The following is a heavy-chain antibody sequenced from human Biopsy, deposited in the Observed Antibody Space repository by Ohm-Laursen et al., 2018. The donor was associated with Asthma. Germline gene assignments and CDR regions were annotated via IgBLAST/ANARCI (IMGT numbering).Heavy chain of an antibody. CDR1: GFTVSRDH. J-gene: IGHJ4*02. CDR3: VRDGLGVGAD. CDR2: IYSGGTS. V-gene: IGHV3-53*01. D-gene: IGHD1-26*01. Sequence: SLRLSCAASGFTVSRDHMFWVRQAPGKGLEWVSVIYSGGTSDTADSVRGRFTISRDFYKNTLYLQMNSLKTEDTAIYYCVRDGLGVGADWGQGTLVTVSS.